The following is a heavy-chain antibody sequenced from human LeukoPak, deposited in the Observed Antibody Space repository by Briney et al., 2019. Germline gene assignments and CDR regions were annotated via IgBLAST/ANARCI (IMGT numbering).Heavy chain of an antibody. J-gene: IGHJ4*02. V-gene: IGHV3-20*04. Sequence: GGSLRLSCAASGFTFDDYGMNWVRQAPGKGLEWVSGINWNGGSTVYADSVKGRFTISRDNAKNSLYLQMNSLRAEDTALYYCAKTYYYDSSGYWFDYWGQGTLVTVSS. CDR3: AKTYYYDSSGYWFDY. D-gene: IGHD3-22*01. CDR1: GFTFDDYG. CDR2: INWNGGST.